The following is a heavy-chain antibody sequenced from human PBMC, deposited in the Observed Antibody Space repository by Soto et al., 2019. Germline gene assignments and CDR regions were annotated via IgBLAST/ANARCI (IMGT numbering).Heavy chain of an antibody. Sequence: EVLLLESGGGLVQPGGSLRLSCAASGFTFNTFAMTWVRQAPGKGLEWVSAFSGSGSLSYYADSVKGRFTISRDNSKNTMYLQLNNLRVDETAVYFCARDRGGALESWGQRTLVTVSS. CDR2: FSGSGSLS. D-gene: IGHD2-15*01. CDR3: ARDRGGALES. V-gene: IGHV3-23*01. J-gene: IGHJ5*02. CDR1: GFTFNTFA.